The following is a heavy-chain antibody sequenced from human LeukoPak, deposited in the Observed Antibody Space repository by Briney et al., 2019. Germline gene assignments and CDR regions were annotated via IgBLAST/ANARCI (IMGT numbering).Heavy chain of an antibody. D-gene: IGHD3-10*01. CDR2: IKYDGSEK. Sequence: GGSLRLSCAASGFTFSTYSMTWVRQAPGKGLEWVANIKYDGSEKYYADSVKGRFTISRDNAKNSLYLQMNSLRAEDTAVYYCAREGYGSGSYSAFDIWGQGTMVTVSS. J-gene: IGHJ3*02. CDR3: AREGYGSGSYSAFDI. V-gene: IGHV3-7*04. CDR1: GFTFSTYS.